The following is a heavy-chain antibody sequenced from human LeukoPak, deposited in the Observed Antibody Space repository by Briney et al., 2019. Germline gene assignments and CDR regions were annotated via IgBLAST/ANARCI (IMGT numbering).Heavy chain of an antibody. CDR2: ISAYNGNT. V-gene: IGHV1-18*01. J-gene: IGHJ4*02. CDR3: ARDGESYGSGSYLVY. Sequence: ASVKVSCKASGYTFTSYGISWVRQAPGQGLEWMGWISAYNGNTNYAQKLQGRVTMTTDTSTSTAYMELRSLRSDDTAVYYCARDGESYGSGSYLVYWGQGTLVTVSS. CDR1: GYTFTSYG. D-gene: IGHD3-10*01.